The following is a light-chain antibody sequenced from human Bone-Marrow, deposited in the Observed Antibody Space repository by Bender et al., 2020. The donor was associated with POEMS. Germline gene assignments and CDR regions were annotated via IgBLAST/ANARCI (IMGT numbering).Light chain of an antibody. J-gene: IGLJ3*02. V-gene: IGLV1-47*01. CDR3: AAWDERLGVLWM. Sequence: QSVLIQPPSASGAPGQTVTISCSGGSSNLGSNYVYWYQQLPGTAPKLLIYRNNERPSGVPDRFSGSKSGTSASLAISGLRSEDEAHYYCAAWDERLGVLWMFGGGTKLTVL. CDR1: SSNLGSNY. CDR2: RNN.